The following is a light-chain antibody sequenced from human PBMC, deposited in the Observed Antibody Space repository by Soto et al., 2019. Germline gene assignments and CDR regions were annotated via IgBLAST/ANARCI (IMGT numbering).Light chain of an antibody. CDR3: QQYNSHSSYT. CDR2: KAS. CDR1: QSISSW. V-gene: IGKV1-5*03. J-gene: IGKJ2*01. Sequence: DIQMTQSPSTLSASVGDRVTITCRARQSISSWLAWYQQKPGKAPKLLIYKASSLGSGVPSRFSGSGSGTEFTLTISSLQPDDFAIYYCQQYNSHSSYTFGQGTKLEIK.